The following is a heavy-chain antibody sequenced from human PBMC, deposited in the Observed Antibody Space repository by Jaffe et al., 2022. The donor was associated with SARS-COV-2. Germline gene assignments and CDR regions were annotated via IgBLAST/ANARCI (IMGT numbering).Heavy chain of an antibody. CDR2: ISYDGSNK. CDR3: ARDRTGFTIRSAFDI. V-gene: IGHV3-30-3*01. J-gene: IGHJ3*02. Sequence: QVQLVESGGGVVQPGRSLRLSCAASGFTFSSYAMHWVRQAPGKGLEWVAVISYDGSNKYYADSVKGRFTISRDNSKNTLYLQMNSLRAEDTAVYYCARDRTGFTIRSAFDIWGQGTMVTVSS. D-gene: IGHD3-10*01. CDR1: GFTFSSYA.